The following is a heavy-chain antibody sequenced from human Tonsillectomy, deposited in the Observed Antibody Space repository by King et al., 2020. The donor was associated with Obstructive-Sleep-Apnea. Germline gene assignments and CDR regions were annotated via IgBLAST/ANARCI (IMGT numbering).Heavy chain of an antibody. CDR3: VREVGAAAPAN. D-gene: IGHD2-2*01. V-gene: IGHV3-74*01. Sequence: VQLVESGGGVVQPGGSLRLSCAAAGFTFSNYWMYWVRQAPGKGLVWVARINRDGSSTGHADSVKGRFTISRDNAKNTLYLQMNSLRGEDTALYYCVREVGAAAPANWGQGTLVIVSS. J-gene: IGHJ4*02. CDR1: GFTFSNYW. CDR2: INRDGSST.